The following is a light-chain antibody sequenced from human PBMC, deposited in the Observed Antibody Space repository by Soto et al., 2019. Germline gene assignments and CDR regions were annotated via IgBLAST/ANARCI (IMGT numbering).Light chain of an antibody. V-gene: IGLV2-14*01. CDR3: SSFATTSLAI. CDR2: EVS. Sequence: QSALAQPATVSGSPGQSITISCTGTSSDVGGHDYVSWYQQHPGKAPKLMIYEVSTRPSGVSDRFSGSKSGSTASLTISGLQAEDEADYYCSSFATTSLAIFGTGTK. CDR1: SSDVGGHDY. J-gene: IGLJ1*01.